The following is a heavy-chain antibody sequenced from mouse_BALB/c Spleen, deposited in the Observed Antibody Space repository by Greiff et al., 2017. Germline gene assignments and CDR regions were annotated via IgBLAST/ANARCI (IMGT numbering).Heavy chain of an antibody. CDR3: ARGRGAWFAY. J-gene: IGHJ3*01. Sequence: EVKLQESGGGLVQPGGSLKLSCAASGFDFSRYWMSWVRQAPGKGLEWIGEINPDSSTINYTPSLKDKFIISRDNAKNTLYLQMSKVRSEDTALYYCARGRGAWFAYWGQGTLVTVSA. CDR2: INPDSSTI. V-gene: IGHV4-1*02. CDR1: GFDFSRYW.